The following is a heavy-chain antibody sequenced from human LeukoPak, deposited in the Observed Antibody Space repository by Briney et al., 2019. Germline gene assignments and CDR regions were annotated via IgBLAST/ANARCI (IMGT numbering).Heavy chain of an antibody. Sequence: PGESLRLSCAASGFTFSSYAMSWVRQAPGKGLEWVSSISSSSSYIYYADSVKGRFTISRDNAKNSLYLQMNSLRAEDTAVYYCARFSGPWVWLAKPHFDYWGQGTLVTVSS. J-gene: IGHJ4*02. V-gene: IGHV3-21*01. D-gene: IGHD3-10*01. CDR1: GFTFSSYA. CDR2: ISSSSSYI. CDR3: ARFSGPWVWLAKPHFDY.